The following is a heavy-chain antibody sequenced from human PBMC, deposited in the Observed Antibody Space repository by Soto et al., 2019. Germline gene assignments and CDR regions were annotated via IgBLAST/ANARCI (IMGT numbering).Heavy chain of an antibody. D-gene: IGHD1-26*01. CDR2: IIPIFGTA. CDR1: GGTFSSYA. CDR3: ARDHGSTQVGAAEIGVLFDY. V-gene: IGHV1-69*06. Sequence: QVQLVQSGAEVKKPGSSVKVSCKASGGTFSSYAISWVRQAPGQGLEWMGGIIPIFGTANYAQKFQGRVTITADKSTSTAYMELSSLRSEDTAVYYCARDHGSTQVGAAEIGVLFDYWGQGTLVTVSS. J-gene: IGHJ4*02.